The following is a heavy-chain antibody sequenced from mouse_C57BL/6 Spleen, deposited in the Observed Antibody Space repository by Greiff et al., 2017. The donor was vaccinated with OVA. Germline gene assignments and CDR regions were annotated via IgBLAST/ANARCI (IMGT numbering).Heavy chain of an antibody. CDR2: ISSGSSTI. CDR1: GFTFSDYG. D-gene: IGHD2-3*01. J-gene: IGHJ4*01. V-gene: IGHV5-17*01. Sequence: EVKLMESGGGLVKPGGSLKLSCAASGFTFSDYGMHWVRQAPEKGLEWVAYISSGSSTIYYADTVKGRFTISRDNAKNTLFLQMTSLRSEDTAMYYCARGYYPYYYAMDYWGQGTSVTVSS. CDR3: ARGYYPYYYAMDY.